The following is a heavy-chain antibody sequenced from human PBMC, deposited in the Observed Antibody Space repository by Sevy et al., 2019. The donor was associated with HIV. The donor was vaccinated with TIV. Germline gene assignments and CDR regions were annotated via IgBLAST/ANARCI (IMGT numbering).Heavy chain of an antibody. D-gene: IGHD5-12*01. Sequence: GGSLRLSCAASGFTFSSYAMHWVRQAPGKGLEWVAVISYDGSNKYYADSVKGRFTISRDNSKKTLYLQMNSLRAEDTAVYYCAGLPGGGYDSHAFDIWGQGTMVTVSS. CDR2: ISYDGSNK. J-gene: IGHJ3*02. V-gene: IGHV3-30-3*01. CDR3: AGLPGGGYDSHAFDI. CDR1: GFTFSSYA.